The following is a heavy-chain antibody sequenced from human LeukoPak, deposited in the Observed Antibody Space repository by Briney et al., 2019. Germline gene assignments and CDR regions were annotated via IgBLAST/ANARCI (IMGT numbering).Heavy chain of an antibody. CDR3: ARESYGDFYFDY. J-gene: IGHJ4*02. Sequence: PGRSLRLSCAASRFTFSSYSMHWVRQAPGKGVEGVALISKEGSITFYADSVKGRFTISRDNSKNTLYLQINSLRTEDTSVYFCARESYGDFYFDYWGQGTLVTVSS. V-gene: IGHV3-30*04. D-gene: IGHD4-17*01. CDR1: RFTFSSYS. CDR2: ISKEGSIT.